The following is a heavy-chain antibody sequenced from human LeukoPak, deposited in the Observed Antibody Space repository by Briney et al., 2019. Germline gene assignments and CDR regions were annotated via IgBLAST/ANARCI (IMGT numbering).Heavy chain of an antibody. CDR3: ARADGCDY. V-gene: IGHV3-21*01. Sequence: GGSLRLSCAASGFTLCIDSMSWVRQAPGKGLEWVSSISSSSSYIYYADSVKGRFTISRDNAKNSLYLQMNSLRAEDTAVYYCARADGCDYWGQGTLVTVSS. J-gene: IGHJ4*02. CDR2: ISSSSSYI. CDR1: GFTLCIDS.